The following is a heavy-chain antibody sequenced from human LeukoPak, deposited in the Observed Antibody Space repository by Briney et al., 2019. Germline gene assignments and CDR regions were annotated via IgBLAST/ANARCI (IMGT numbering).Heavy chain of an antibody. V-gene: IGHV4-39*07. CDR1: GGSISSSSYY. Sequence: PSETLSLTCTVSGGSISSSSYYWGWIRQPPGKGLEWIGSIFYSGSTYYNPSLKSRVTISVDTSKNQFSLKLSSVTAADTAVYYCARDRYGDYNRFDPWGQGTLVTVSS. CDR3: ARDRYGDYNRFDP. J-gene: IGHJ5*02. D-gene: IGHD4-17*01. CDR2: IFYSGST.